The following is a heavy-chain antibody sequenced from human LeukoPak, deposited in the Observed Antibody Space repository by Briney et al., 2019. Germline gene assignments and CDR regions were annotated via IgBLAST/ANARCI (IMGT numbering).Heavy chain of an antibody. CDR2: ISGSGGST. J-gene: IGHJ6*02. Sequence: GGSLRLSCAASGFTFSSYAMSWVRQAPGKGLEWVSAISGSGGSTYYAGSVKGRFTISRDNSKNTLYLQMNSLRAEDTAVYYCARVRDDSSGYYHYYGMDVWGQGTTVTVSS. D-gene: IGHD3-22*01. CDR1: GFTFSSYA. CDR3: ARVRDDSSGYYHYYGMDV. V-gene: IGHV3-23*01.